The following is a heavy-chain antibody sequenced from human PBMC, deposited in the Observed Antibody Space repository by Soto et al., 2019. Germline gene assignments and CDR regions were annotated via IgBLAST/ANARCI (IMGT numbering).Heavy chain of an antibody. CDR2: INHSGST. D-gene: IGHD3-22*01. CDR1: GGSFSGYY. J-gene: IGHJ5*02. Sequence: SETLSLTCAVYGGSFSGYYWSWIRQPPGKGLEWIGEINHSGSTNYNPSLKSRVTISVDTSKNQFSLKLSSVTAADTAVYYCARVVGSAQDYYDSSGYYYSWFDPWGQGTLVTSPQ. V-gene: IGHV4-34*01. CDR3: ARVVGSAQDYYDSSGYYYSWFDP.